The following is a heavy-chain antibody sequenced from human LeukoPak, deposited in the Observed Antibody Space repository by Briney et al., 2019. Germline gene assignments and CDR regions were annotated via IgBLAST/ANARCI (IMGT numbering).Heavy chain of an antibody. CDR1: GYTFTGYY. V-gene: IGHV1-2*06. D-gene: IGHD6-6*01. Sequence: EASVKVSCKASGYTFTGYYMHWVRQAPGQGLEWMGQINPNSSGTNYAQKIQGRVTMTRDTSISTAYMELSRLRSDDTAVYYCARDPNSSSNPDYWGQGPLVTVSS. J-gene: IGHJ4*02. CDR3: ARDPNSSSNPDY. CDR2: INPNSSGT.